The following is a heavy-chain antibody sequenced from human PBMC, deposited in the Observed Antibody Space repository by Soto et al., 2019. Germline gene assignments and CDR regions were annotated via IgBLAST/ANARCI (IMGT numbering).Heavy chain of an antibody. D-gene: IGHD5-18*01. CDR2: IIPIFGTA. CDR1: GGTFSSYA. Sequence: QVQLVQSGAEVKKPGSSVMVSCKASGGTFSSYAISWVRQAPGQGLEWMGGIIPIFGTANYAQKFQGRVTITADESTSTAYMELSSLRSEDTAVYYCARDRGYSYGPYYYYGMDVWGQGTTVTVSS. V-gene: IGHV1-69*01. J-gene: IGHJ6*02. CDR3: ARDRGYSYGPYYYYGMDV.